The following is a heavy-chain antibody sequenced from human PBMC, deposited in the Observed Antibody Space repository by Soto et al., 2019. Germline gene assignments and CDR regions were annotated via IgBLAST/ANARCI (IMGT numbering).Heavy chain of an antibody. D-gene: IGHD6-13*01. CDR2: LSGSGGTT. CDR3: ARPVDSARSSWYLAFDI. CDR1: CFTFSTYA. J-gene: IGHJ3*02. Sequence: SQRVPTPAACFTFSTYAMTWITQQPEKGLECVSALSGSGGTTYYADSVKGRFTISRDNSKNTLYLQMNSLRAEDTAVYYCARPVDSARSSWYLAFDIWRHGAMVTVSS. V-gene: IGHV3-23*01.